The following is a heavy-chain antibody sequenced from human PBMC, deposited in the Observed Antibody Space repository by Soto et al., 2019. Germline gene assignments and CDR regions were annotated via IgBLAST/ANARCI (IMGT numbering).Heavy chain of an antibody. CDR1: GGTFSSYA. Sequence: ASVKVSCKASGGTFSSYAISWVRQAPGQGLEWMGGIIPIFGTANYAQKFQGKVTITADESTSTAYMELSSLRSEDTAVYYCAKDSSSWNHYFDYWGQGTLVTVSS. CDR3: AKDSSSWNHYFDY. CDR2: IIPIFGTA. J-gene: IGHJ4*02. D-gene: IGHD6-13*01. V-gene: IGHV1-69*13.